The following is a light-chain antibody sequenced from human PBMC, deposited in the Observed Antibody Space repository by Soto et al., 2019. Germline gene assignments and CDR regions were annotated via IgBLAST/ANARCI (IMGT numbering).Light chain of an antibody. V-gene: IGKV1-5*01. CDR2: DAS. CDR1: QSISSW. Sequence: DIQMTQSPSTLSASVGDRVTITCRASQSISSWLAWCQQKPGRAPNLLIYDASSLESGVPSRFSGSGSGTEFTLTISSLQPDDSATYYCQQYKGYSPLTFGGGTKVDIK. J-gene: IGKJ4*01. CDR3: QQYKGYSPLT.